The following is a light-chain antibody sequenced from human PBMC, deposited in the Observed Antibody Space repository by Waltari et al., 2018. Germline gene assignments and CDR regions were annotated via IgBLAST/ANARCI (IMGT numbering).Light chain of an antibody. CDR2: LGS. CDR1: QSLLHSNGNNY. Sequence: DIVMTQSPLLLPVTPGEPASISCRSSQSLLHSNGNNYVDWYLQKPGQSPQLLIYLGSNRASGVPDRFSGSGSGTDFTLKITRVEAEDVGVYYCMQSLQTPYTFGQGTKLEIK. V-gene: IGKV2-28*01. CDR3: MQSLQTPYT. J-gene: IGKJ2*01.